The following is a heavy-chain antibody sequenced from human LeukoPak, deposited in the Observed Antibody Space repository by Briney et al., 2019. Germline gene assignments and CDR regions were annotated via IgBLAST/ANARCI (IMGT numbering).Heavy chain of an antibody. CDR3: ATDSYVSGSYYRLFY. CDR2: ISFDGSNK. CDR1: GFTFSTYA. V-gene: IGHV3-30*04. Sequence: PGRSLRLSCAASGFTFSTYAMHWVRQAPGKGLEWVAVISFDGSNKYYADSVKGRFTISRDNAKNTLYLQMNNLRAEDTAIYYCATDSYVSGSYYRLFYWGQGTLVTVSS. D-gene: IGHD3-10*01. J-gene: IGHJ4*02.